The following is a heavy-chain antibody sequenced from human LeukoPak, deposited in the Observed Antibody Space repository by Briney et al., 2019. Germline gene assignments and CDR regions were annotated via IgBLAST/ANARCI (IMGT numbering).Heavy chain of an antibody. J-gene: IGHJ4*02. CDR1: GFTFSSYW. V-gene: IGHV3-20*04. CDR2: INWNGGST. CDR3: ARAPGYGAAYYFDY. D-gene: IGHD1-1*01. Sequence: GGSLRLSCAASGFTFSSYWMHWVRQAPGKGLEWVSGINWNGGSTGYADSVKGRFTISRDNSKNTLYLQMNSLRAEDTAVYYCARAPGYGAAYYFDYWGQGTLVTVSS.